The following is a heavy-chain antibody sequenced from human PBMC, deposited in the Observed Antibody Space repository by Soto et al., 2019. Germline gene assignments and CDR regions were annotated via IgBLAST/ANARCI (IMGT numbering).Heavy chain of an antibody. CDR1: GGSISSGDYY. CDR2: IHYSGST. J-gene: IGHJ4*02. D-gene: IGHD1-26*01. Sequence: SETLSLTCTVSGGSISSGDYYWSWIRQPPGKGLEWIGYIHYSGSTYYNPSLKSRVTISVDTSKNQFSLKLSSVTAADTAVYYCARARIVGATTNFDYWGQGTLVTVS. CDR3: ARARIVGATTNFDY. V-gene: IGHV4-30-4*01.